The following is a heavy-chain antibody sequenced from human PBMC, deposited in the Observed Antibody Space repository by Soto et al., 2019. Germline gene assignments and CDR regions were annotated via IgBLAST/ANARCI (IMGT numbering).Heavy chain of an antibody. CDR1: GFTFSSYG. Sequence: QVQLVESGGGVVQPGRSLRLSCAASGFTFSSYGMHWVRQAPGKGLEWVAVISYDGSNKYYADSVKGRFTISRDNSKNTLYLQMNSLRAEDTAVYYCAKDRGYSGYDKPTKNPNPPSYFDYWGQGTLVTVSS. J-gene: IGHJ4*02. D-gene: IGHD5-12*01. CDR3: AKDRGYSGYDKPTKNPNPPSYFDY. V-gene: IGHV3-30*18. CDR2: ISYDGSNK.